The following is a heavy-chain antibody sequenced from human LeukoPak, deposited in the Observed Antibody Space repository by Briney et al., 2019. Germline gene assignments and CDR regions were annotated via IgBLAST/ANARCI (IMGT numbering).Heavy chain of an antibody. CDR3: ARDAHCSSTSCFPDWFDP. CDR2: IYYSGST. CDR1: GGSISSYY. Sequence: SETLSLTCTVSGGSISSYYWSWIRQPPGKGLEWIGYIYYSGSTNCNPSLKSRVTISVDTSKNQFSLKLSSVTAADTAAYYCARDAHCSSTSCFPDWFDPWGRGTLVTVSS. V-gene: IGHV4-59*01. J-gene: IGHJ5*02. D-gene: IGHD2-2*01.